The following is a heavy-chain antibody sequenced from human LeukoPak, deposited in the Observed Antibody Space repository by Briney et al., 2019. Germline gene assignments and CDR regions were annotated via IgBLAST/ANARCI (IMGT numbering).Heavy chain of an antibody. J-gene: IGHJ5*02. V-gene: IGHV4-34*01. Sequence: PSETLSLTCAVYGGSFSGYYWSWIRQPPGKGLEWIGEINLSGSTNYNPSLKSRVTISVDTSKNQFSLKLSSVTAADTAVYYCARVGLGRWFDPWGQGTLVTVSS. CDR3: ARVGLGRWFDP. CDR2: INLSGST. CDR1: GGSFSGYY.